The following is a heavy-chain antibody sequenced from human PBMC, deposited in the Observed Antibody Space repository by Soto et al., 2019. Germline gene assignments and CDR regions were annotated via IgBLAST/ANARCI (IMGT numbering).Heavy chain of an antibody. Sequence: EVQLLESGGGLVQPGGSLRLSCAASGFTFSTYAMSWVRQAPRKGLEWVSSISESGGSTYYADSVRGRFTISRDNSKNTLYLQMDSLRAEATAVYYCAKASTYYSGSGIDAFDIWGQGTMVTVSS. J-gene: IGHJ3*02. CDR3: AKASTYYSGSGIDAFDI. CDR2: ISESGGST. CDR1: GFTFSTYA. D-gene: IGHD3-10*01. V-gene: IGHV3-23*01.